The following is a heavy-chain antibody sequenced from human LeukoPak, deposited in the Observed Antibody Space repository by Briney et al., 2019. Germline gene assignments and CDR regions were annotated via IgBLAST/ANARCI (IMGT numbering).Heavy chain of an antibody. CDR1: GFTFGDYA. V-gene: IGHV3-49*03. J-gene: IGHJ4*02. Sequence: PGGSLRLSCTTSGFTFGDYAMTWFRQTPGKGPEWVGFIRSKSYGGAAEYAASVKGRFTFSRDDSKNIAYLQMNSLKTEDTAVYYCSRYPGRYSGGHYPFDYWGQGTLVTVSS. CDR3: SRYPGRYSGGHYPFDY. CDR2: IRSKSYGGAA. D-gene: IGHD3-22*01.